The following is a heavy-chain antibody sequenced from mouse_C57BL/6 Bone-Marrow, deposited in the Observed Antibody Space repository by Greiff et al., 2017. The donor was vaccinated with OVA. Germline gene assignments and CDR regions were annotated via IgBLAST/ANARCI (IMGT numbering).Heavy chain of an antibody. CDR3: ARHSNPYWYFDV. D-gene: IGHD2-5*01. CDR1: GFSLTSYG. J-gene: IGHJ1*03. CDR2: IWSDGST. V-gene: IGHV2-6-1*01. Sequence: VKLMESGPGLVAPSQSLSITCTVSGFSLTSYGVHWVRQPPGKGLEWLVVIWSDGSTTYNSALKSRLSISKDNSKSQVFLKMNSLQTDDTAMYYCARHSNPYWYFDVWGTGTTVTVSS.